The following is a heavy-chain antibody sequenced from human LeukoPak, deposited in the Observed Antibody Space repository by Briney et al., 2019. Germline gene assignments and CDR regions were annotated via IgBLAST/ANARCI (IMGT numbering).Heavy chain of an antibody. V-gene: IGHV3-23*01. D-gene: IGHD3-10*02. CDR1: GFTFSTYV. Sequence: GGSLRLSCEASGFTFSTYVMSWVRQAPGKGLEWVSGISGSGSLTYYADSVKGRFTISRDNSKNTLYLQMNSLRAEDTAVYYCAKSVLNLKLCSDYWGQGTLVTVSS. J-gene: IGHJ4*02. CDR2: ISGSGSLT. CDR3: AKSVLNLKLCSDY.